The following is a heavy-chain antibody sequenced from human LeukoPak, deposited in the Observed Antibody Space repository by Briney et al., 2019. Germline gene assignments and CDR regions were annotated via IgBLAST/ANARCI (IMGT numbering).Heavy chain of an antibody. CDR3: AAQAGAVAGHYFDY. CDR1: GGSISSYY. V-gene: IGHV4-59*01. CDR2: IYYSGST. Sequence: SETLSLTCTVSGGSISSYYWSWIRQPPGKGLEWIGYIYYSGSTNYNPSLKSRVTISVDTSKNQFSPKLSSVTAADTAVYYCAAQAGAVAGHYFDYWGQGTLVTVSS. J-gene: IGHJ4*02. D-gene: IGHD6-19*01.